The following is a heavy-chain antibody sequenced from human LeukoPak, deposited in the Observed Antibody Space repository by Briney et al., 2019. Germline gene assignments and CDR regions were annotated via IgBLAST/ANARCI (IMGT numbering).Heavy chain of an antibody. Sequence: SETLSLTCTVSGGSISSYYWSWIRQPPGKGLEWIGYIYYSGSTNYNPSLKSRVTISVDTSKNQFSLKLSSVTAADTAVYYCARAGSWYGPFDYWGQGTLVTVSS. V-gene: IGHV4-59*12. CDR1: GGSISSYY. CDR2: IYYSGST. D-gene: IGHD6-13*01. CDR3: ARAGSWYGPFDY. J-gene: IGHJ4*02.